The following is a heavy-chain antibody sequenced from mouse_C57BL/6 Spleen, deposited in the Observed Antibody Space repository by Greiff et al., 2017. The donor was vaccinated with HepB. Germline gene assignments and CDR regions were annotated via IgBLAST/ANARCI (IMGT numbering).Heavy chain of an antibody. CDR2: IYPGDGDT. CDR3: AARGFITPFAY. Sequence: VQLQQSGPELVKPGASVKISCKASGYAFSSSWMNWVKQRPGKGLEWIGRIYPGDGDTNYNGKFKGKATLTADKSSSTAYMQLSSLTSEDSAVYFCAARGFITPFAYWGQGTLVTVSA. CDR1: GYAFSSSW. J-gene: IGHJ3*01. V-gene: IGHV1-82*01. D-gene: IGHD1-1*01.